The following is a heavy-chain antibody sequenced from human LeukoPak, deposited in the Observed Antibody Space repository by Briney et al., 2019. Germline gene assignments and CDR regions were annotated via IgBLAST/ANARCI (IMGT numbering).Heavy chain of an antibody. CDR2: IYTSGST. Sequence: SETLSLTCTVSGGSISSYYWSWIRQPAGKGLEWIGRIYTSGSTNYNPSLKSRVTMSVDTSKNQFSLKLSSVTAADTAVYYCARDSGSYRYYYYMDVWGKGTTVTVSS. J-gene: IGHJ6*03. CDR3: ARDSGSYRYYYYMDV. CDR1: GGSISSYY. V-gene: IGHV4-4*07. D-gene: IGHD1-26*01.